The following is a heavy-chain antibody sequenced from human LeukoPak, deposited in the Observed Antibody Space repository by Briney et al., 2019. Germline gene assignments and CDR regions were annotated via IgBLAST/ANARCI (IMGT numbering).Heavy chain of an antibody. CDR3: AKDICSSTGCHEFDY. J-gene: IGHJ4*02. Sequence: PSETLSLTCTVSGGSISSYYWSWIRQPAGKGLEWIGRIYTSGSTNYNPSLKSRVTMSVDTSKNQFSLKLSSVTAADTALYYCAKDICSSTGCHEFDYWGQGTLVTVSS. V-gene: IGHV4-4*07. D-gene: IGHD2-2*01. CDR1: GGSISSYY. CDR2: IYTSGST.